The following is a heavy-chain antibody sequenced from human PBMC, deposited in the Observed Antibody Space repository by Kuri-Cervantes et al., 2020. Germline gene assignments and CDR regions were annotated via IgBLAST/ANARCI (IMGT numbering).Heavy chain of an antibody. CDR3: AHTQEDYYDSSGYYD. V-gene: IGHV2-26*01. CDR2: IFSNDDK. D-gene: IGHD3-22*01. CDR1: GFSFNNDRMG. Sequence: SGPTLVKPTETLTLTCTVSGFSFNNDRMGVTWIRQPPGKAPEWLAHIFSNDDKFYNTSLKSRLSISKDTSKSQVVLTMANMDPVDTAAYYCAHTQEDYYDSSGYYDWGQGTLVTVSS. J-gene: IGHJ4*02.